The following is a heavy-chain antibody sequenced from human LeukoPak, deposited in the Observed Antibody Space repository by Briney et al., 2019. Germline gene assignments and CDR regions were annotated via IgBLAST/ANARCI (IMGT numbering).Heavy chain of an antibody. D-gene: IGHD1-26*01. CDR3: ARGSEATTNYYFDY. CDR1: GGSISSSSYY. V-gene: IGHV4-61*05. CDR2: IYYSGST. Sequence: SETLSLICTVSGGSISSSSYYWGWIRQPPGKGLEWIGYIYYSGSTNYNPSLKSRVTISVDTSKNQFSLKLSSVTAADTAVYYCARGSEATTNYYFDYWGQGTLVTVSS. J-gene: IGHJ4*02.